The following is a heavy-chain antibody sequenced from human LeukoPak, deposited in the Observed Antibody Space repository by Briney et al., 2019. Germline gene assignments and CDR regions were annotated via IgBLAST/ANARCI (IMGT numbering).Heavy chain of an antibody. CDR1: GDSVSGYY. Sequence: SETLSLTCTVSGDSVSGYYGSWIRQPPGKGLEWIGYFYTSANTNYNPSLKSRVTMSVDTSKNQFSLKLTSVTAADTAVYYCARGLRDEERHYGYYYMDVWGKGTTVTVS. J-gene: IGHJ6*03. V-gene: IGHV4-4*09. D-gene: IGHD3-22*01. CDR3: ARGLRDEERHYGYYYMDV. CDR2: FYTSANT.